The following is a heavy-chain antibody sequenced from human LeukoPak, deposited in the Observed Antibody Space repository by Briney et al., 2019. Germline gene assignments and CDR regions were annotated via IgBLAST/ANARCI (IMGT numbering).Heavy chain of an antibody. Sequence: ASVTVSCTASGYTFTSYDINWVRQAPGQGGEGMGGMNTNSGNTGYTQKLQGRVNMTRNTSISTAYMDLSSLRSEDAAVYYCARGPEYSSSSGGDYWGQGTLVTVSS. CDR1: GYTFTSYD. V-gene: IGHV1-8*01. J-gene: IGHJ4*02. D-gene: IGHD6-6*01. CDR3: ARGPEYSSSSGGDY. CDR2: MNTNSGNT.